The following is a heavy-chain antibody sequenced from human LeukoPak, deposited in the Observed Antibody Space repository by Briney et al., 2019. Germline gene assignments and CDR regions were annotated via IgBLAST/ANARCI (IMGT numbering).Heavy chain of an antibody. V-gene: IGHV3-11*01. CDR1: GFTFSDYY. D-gene: IGHD6-13*01. CDR3: ARVVAAAPNWFDP. J-gene: IGHJ5*02. Sequence: GGSLRLSCAASGFTFSDYYMSWIRQAPGKGLEWVSYISSSGSTIYYADSVKGRFTISRHNAKNSLYLQMNSLRAEDTAVYYCARVVAAAPNWFDPWGQGTLVTVSS. CDR2: ISSSGSTI.